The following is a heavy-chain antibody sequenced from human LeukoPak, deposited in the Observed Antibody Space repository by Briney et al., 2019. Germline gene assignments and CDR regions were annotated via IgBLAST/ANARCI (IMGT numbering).Heavy chain of an antibody. CDR3: ARAHPHFDY. CDR2: IYYSGST. V-gene: IGHV4-59*01. CDR1: GGSISSYY. J-gene: IGHJ4*02. Sequence: SETLSLTCTVSGGSISSYYWSWIRQPPGKGLEWIGYIYYSGSTNYNPSLKSRVTISVDTSKNQFSLKLSSATAADTAVYYCARAHPHFDYWGQGTLVTVSS.